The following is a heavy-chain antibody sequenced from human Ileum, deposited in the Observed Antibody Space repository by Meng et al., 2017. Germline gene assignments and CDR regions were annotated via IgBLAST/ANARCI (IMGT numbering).Heavy chain of an antibody. CDR2: IRQDGNEK. CDR3: ATYNWNALGY. J-gene: IGHJ4*02. CDR1: GVTLSNYW. D-gene: IGHD1-1*01. Sequence: GESLKISCAASGVTLSNYWMTWVRQAPGKGLEWVANIRQDGNEKYYVESVKGRFTISRDNAKNSLFLQLSRLRAEDTAVYYCATYNWNALGYWGQGTLVTVSS. V-gene: IGHV3-7*01.